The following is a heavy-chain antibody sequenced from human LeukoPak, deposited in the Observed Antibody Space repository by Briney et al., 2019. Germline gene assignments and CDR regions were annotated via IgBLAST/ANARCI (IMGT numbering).Heavy chain of an antibody. CDR2: INPNSGGT. D-gene: IGHD6-19*01. J-gene: IGHJ4*02. CDR1: GYTFTGYY. V-gene: IGHV1-2*02. CDR3: ARGPPPGYSSGWYGVDY. Sequence: ASVKVSCKASGYTFTGYYMHWVRQAPGQGLERMGWINPNSGGTNYAQKFQGRVTMTRDTSISTAYMELSRLRSDDTAVYYCARGPPPGYSSGWYGVDYWGQGTLVTVSS.